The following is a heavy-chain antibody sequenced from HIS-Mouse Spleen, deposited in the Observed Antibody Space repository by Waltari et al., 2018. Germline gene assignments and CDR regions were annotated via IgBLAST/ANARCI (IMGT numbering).Heavy chain of an antibody. CDR1: GFSPSTSGTC. J-gene: IGHJ4*02. CDR2: IDWDDDK. D-gene: IGHD6-19*01. V-gene: IGHV2-70*15. Sequence: QVTFRESGPALVKPTQTLTLTCTFSGFSPSTSGTCLSWIPQPPGKALEWLARIDWDDDKYYSTSLKTRLTISRDTSKNQVVLTMTNMDPLDTATYYCARIAEGYTSGWYAFDYWGQGTLVTVSS. CDR3: ARIAEGYTSGWYAFDY.